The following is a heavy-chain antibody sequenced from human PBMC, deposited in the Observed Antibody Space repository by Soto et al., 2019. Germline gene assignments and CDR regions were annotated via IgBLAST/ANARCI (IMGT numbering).Heavy chain of an antibody. Sequence: SQTLSLTCAISVDSVSSNSAAWNWIRQSPSRGLEWLGRTYYRSRWYNDYAVSVKSRITIXADTSKNXFSLQLNSVTPEDTAVXXCAXFNWYSSGSYSDYWGQGTLVKVSS. CDR1: VDSVSSNSAA. D-gene: IGHD6-19*01. CDR2: TYYRSRWYN. V-gene: IGHV6-1*01. CDR3: AXFNWYSSGSYSDY. J-gene: IGHJ4*02.